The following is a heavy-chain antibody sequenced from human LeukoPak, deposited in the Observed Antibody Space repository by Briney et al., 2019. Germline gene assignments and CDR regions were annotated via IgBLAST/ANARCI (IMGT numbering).Heavy chain of an antibody. CDR1: GYTFTGYY. CDR3: VRTAESGSYFDY. D-gene: IGHD1-26*01. Sequence: ASVKVSCKASGYTFTGYYMHWVRQAPGQGLEWMGWINPNSGGTNYAQKFQGRVTMTRDTSISTAYMELSRLRSDDTAVYYCVRTAESGSYFDYWGQGTLVTVSS. CDR2: INPNSGGT. J-gene: IGHJ4*02. V-gene: IGHV1-2*02.